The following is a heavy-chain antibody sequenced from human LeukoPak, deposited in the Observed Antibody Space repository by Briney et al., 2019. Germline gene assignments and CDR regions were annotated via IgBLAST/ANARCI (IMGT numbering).Heavy chain of an antibody. V-gene: IGHV1-3*04. CDR3: ARVPLSDSSGHYYPH. CDR2: INTGNGNT. J-gene: IGHJ1*01. D-gene: IGHD3-22*01. CDR1: GYTFANYG. Sequence: GASVKVSCKTSGYTFANYGMHWVRQAPRQSLEWMGWINTGNGNTKSSQKFQERVALTRDTSASTAYMELNSLSSEDTAVYYCARVPLSDSSGHYYPHWGQGTLVTVSS.